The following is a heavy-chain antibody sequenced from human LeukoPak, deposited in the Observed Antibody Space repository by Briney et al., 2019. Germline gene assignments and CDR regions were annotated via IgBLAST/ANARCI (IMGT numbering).Heavy chain of an antibody. Sequence: GGTLRLSCAVSGITLSNYGMSWVRQAPGKGLEWVAGLSGSGGGTNYADSVQGRFTISRDNPKNTLYLQMNSLRAEDTAVYFCAKRGVVIRVFLVGFHKEAYYFDSWGQGALVTVSS. CDR2: LSGSGGGT. J-gene: IGHJ4*02. CDR1: GITLSNYG. CDR3: AKRGVVIRVFLVGFHKEAYYFDS. D-gene: IGHD3-10*01. V-gene: IGHV3-23*01.